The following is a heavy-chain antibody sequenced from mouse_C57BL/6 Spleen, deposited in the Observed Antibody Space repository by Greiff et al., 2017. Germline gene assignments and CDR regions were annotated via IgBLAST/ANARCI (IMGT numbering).Heavy chain of an antibody. Sequence: QVHVKQPGPELVKPGASVKLSCQASGYTFTSYWMHWVKQRPGQGLEWIGNINPSNGGTNYNAKFKSKATLTVAKASSTAYMQLSSLTSADSEVYYCARRYGSSGYFDVWGTGTTVTVSS. D-gene: IGHD1-1*01. CDR3: ARRYGSSGYFDV. V-gene: IGHV1-53*01. CDR1: GYTFTSYW. CDR2: INPSNGGT. J-gene: IGHJ1*03.